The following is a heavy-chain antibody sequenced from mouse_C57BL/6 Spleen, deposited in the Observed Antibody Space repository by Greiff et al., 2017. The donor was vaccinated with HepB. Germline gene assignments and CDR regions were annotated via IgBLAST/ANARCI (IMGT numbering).Heavy chain of an antibody. J-gene: IGHJ2*01. V-gene: IGHV1-42*01. CDR3: ARKGWDYFDY. Sequence: VHVKQSGPELVKPGASVKISCKASGYSFTGYYMNWVKQSPEKSLEWIGEINPSTGGTTYNQKFKAKATLTVDKSSSTAYMQLKSLTSEDSAVYYCARKGWDYFDYWGQGTTLTVSS. CDR2: INPSTGGT. D-gene: IGHD3-3*01. CDR1: GYSFTGYY.